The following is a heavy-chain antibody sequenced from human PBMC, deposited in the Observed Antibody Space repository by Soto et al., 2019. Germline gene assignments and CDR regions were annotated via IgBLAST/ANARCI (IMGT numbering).Heavy chain of an antibody. D-gene: IGHD2-8*01. CDR3: ARSVFP. J-gene: IGHJ5*02. Sequence: QVQLQESGPRLVKPSQTLSLTCTVSGGSISSGGYYWNWIRQHPGKGLEWIGYIYYSGSTYYNPSLKSRLTVSLDPAKNPFSLKLSSVTAADTAVYYCARSVFPWGQGTLVTVSS. CDR1: GGSISSGGYY. CDR2: IYYSGST. V-gene: IGHV4-31*03.